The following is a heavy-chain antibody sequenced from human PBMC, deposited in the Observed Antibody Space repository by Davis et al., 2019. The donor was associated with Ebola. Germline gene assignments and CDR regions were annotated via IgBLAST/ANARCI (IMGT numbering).Heavy chain of an antibody. D-gene: IGHD1-14*01. CDR1: GFTFTTFA. Sequence: PGGSLRLSCAASGFTFTTFAMNWVRQAPGKGLEWVSSTGSGGGTHYGDSVKGRFTVSRDNSKKTVFLQMNSLRAEDTAVYYCARGSLTVTGTLDFWGQGTPVTVSS. V-gene: IGHV3-23*01. J-gene: IGHJ4*02. CDR2: TGSGGGT. CDR3: ARGSLTVTGTLDF.